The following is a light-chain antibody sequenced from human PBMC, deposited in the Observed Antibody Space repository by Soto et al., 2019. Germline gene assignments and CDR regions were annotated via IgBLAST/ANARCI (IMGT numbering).Light chain of an antibody. J-gene: IGKJ1*01. V-gene: IGKV3-15*01. CDR3: QQYNNWPPWT. Sequence: EIVMTQSPATLSVSPGERVTLSCWASQSVSSSLAWYQQRRGQAPRLLIYGASSRATGIPARFSGSGSGTEFTLTISSLQSEDFAVYYCQQYNNWPPWTFGQGTKV. CDR2: GAS. CDR1: QSVSSS.